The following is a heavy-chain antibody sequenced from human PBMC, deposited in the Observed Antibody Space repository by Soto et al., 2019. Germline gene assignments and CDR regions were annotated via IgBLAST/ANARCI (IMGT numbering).Heavy chain of an antibody. V-gene: IGHV3-23*01. J-gene: IGHJ3*01. Sequence: PGGSLRLSCAASGFTFNSYAMSWVRQAPGKGLEWVAAVTSSASSTHYADSVKGRFTISRDNSKNTLYLKMNSLRADDTAVYYCAKGGAVLLDPFDVWGQGTMVTVSS. CDR2: VTSSASST. D-gene: IGHD1-26*01. CDR3: AKGGAVLLDPFDV. CDR1: GFTFNSYA.